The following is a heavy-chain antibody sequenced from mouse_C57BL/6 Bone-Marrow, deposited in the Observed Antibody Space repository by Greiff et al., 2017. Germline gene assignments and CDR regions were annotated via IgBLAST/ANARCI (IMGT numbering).Heavy chain of an antibody. CDR2: IYPRSGNT. Sequence: VQLQQSGAELARPGASVKLSCKASGYTFTSYGISWVKQRTGQGLEWIGEIYPRSGNTYYNEKFKGKATLTADKSSSTAYMELRSLTSEDSAVYYCGRGGQLRPYYFDYWGQGTTLTVSS. V-gene: IGHV1-81*01. CDR1: GYTFTSYG. D-gene: IGHD3-2*02. J-gene: IGHJ2*01. CDR3: GRGGQLRPYYFDY.